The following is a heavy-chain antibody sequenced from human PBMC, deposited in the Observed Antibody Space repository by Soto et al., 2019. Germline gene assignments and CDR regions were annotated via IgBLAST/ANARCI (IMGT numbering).Heavy chain of an antibody. CDR3: ARAEARITMVRGIKNFDY. D-gene: IGHD3-10*01. CDR1: GYTFTSYG. J-gene: IGHJ4*02. V-gene: IGHV1-18*01. Sequence: QVPLVQSGAEVKKPGASVKVSCKASGYTFTSYGISWVRQAPGQGLEWMGWISAYNGNTNYAQKLQGRVTMTTDTSTSTAYMELRSLRSDDTAVYYCARAEARITMVRGIKNFDYWGQGTLVTVSS. CDR2: ISAYNGNT.